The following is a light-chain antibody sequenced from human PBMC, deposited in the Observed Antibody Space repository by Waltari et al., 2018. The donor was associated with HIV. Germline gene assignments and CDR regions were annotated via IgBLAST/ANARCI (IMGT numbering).Light chain of an antibody. Sequence: QSALTQPPSASGSPGQSVTISCTGTSSDVGRYDYVSWYQQHPGKAPKLLIYEVNKRPSGVPDRFSGSKSGNTASLTVSGLQAEDAAEYSCTSYAGINPVAFGGGTKLTVL. CDR3: TSYAGINPVA. J-gene: IGLJ2*01. CDR2: EVN. CDR1: SSDVGRYDY. V-gene: IGLV2-8*01.